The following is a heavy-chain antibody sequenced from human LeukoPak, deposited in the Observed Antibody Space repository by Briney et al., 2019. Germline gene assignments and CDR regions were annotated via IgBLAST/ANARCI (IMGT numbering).Heavy chain of an antibody. CDR1: GGSISSGSYY. V-gene: IGHV4-61*10. CDR2: IYYSGST. CDR3: ARHEEDFGWPWGFDY. J-gene: IGHJ4*02. Sequence: PSETLSLTCTVSGGSISSGSYYWSWIRQPAGKGLEWIGYIYYSGSTNYNPSLKSRVTISVDTSKNQFSLKLSSVTAADTAVYYCARHEEDFGWPWGFDYWGQGTLVTVSS. D-gene: IGHD3-10*01.